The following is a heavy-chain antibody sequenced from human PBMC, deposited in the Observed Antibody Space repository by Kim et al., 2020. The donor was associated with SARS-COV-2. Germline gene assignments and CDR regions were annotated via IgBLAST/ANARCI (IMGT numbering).Heavy chain of an antibody. V-gene: IGHV4-39*07. CDR1: DGSISSSSYY. CDR3: ARDHPDYYGSGSYYSFDY. D-gene: IGHD3-10*01. J-gene: IGHJ4*02. CDR2: IYYSGST. Sequence: SETLSLTCTVSDGSISSSSYYWGWIRQPPGKGLEWIGSIYYSGSTYYNPSLKSRVTISVDTSKNQFSLKLSSVTAADTAVYYCARDHPDYYGSGSYYSFDYWGQGTLVTVSS.